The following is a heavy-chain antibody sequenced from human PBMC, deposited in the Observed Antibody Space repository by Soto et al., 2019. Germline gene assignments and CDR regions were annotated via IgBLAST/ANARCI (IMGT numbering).Heavy chain of an antibody. J-gene: IGHJ6*02. V-gene: IGHV4-31*03. D-gene: IGHD2-2*02. CDR1: GCSIGSGGYY. CDR3: ARDSYPDYYAMDV. Sequence: SETLSLACPVSGCSIGSGGYYWSWVRQRPGKGLEWIGYIYYSGSTYYNPSLKSRLTISIDTSKSQFSLNLSSVTAADTAVYYCARDSYPDYYAMDVWGHGTSVTVSS. CDR2: IYYSGST.